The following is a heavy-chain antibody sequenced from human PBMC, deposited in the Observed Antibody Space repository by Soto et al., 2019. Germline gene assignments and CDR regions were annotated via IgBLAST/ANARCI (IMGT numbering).Heavy chain of an antibody. J-gene: IGHJ4*02. CDR2: ISGSSQTI. D-gene: IGHD2-15*01. Sequence: EVQLVESGGGLIQPGGSLRLSCAASGFIFNTYSMNWVRQAPGKGLEWVSSISGSSQTIFYADSVRGRFTIARDNGNNSPYLQVVSLRDEETGGYYCGRTLSWRSAPFVSWGQGTLVSVSS. V-gene: IGHV3-48*02. CDR3: GRTLSWRSAPFVS. CDR1: GFIFNTYS.